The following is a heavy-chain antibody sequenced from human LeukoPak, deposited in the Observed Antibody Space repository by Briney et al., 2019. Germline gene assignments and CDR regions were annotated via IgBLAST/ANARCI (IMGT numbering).Heavy chain of an antibody. V-gene: IGHV5-51*01. CDR2: IYPGDSDT. Sequence: GESLKISCKGSGYSFTSYWIGWVRQMPGKGLEWMGIIYPGDSDTRYSPSFQGQVTISADKSISTAYLQWSSLKASDTAMYYCARLIAVAGADPYYFDYWGQGTLVTVSS. J-gene: IGHJ4*02. CDR1: GYSFTSYW. CDR3: ARLIAVAGADPYYFDY. D-gene: IGHD6-19*01.